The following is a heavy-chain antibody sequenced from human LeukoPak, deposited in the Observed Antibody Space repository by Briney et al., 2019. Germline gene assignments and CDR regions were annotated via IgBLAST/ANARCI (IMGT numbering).Heavy chain of an antibody. CDR3: ARGRDIVVGPAALDFDY. V-gene: IGHV4-34*01. Sequence: SETLALTCAVYGGSFRGYYWSWIRQPPGKGLEWVGEINHSGSTNYNPSLKSRVTISVDTSKNQFSLKLSSVTAADTAVYYCARGRDIVVGPAALDFDYWGQGTLVTVSS. J-gene: IGHJ4*02. D-gene: IGHD2-2*01. CDR1: GGSFRGYY. CDR2: INHSGST.